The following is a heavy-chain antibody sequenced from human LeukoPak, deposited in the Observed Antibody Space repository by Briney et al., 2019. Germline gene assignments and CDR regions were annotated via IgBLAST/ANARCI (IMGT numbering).Heavy chain of an antibody. Sequence: PGGSLRLSCAASGFTFSSYGMHGVRQAPGKGLEWVAVIWYDGSNKYYADSVKGRFTISRDNSKNTLYLQMNSLRAEDTAVYYCAKDPSSSWYYFDYWGQGTLVTVSS. V-gene: IGHV3-33*06. CDR2: IWYDGSNK. CDR1: GFTFSSYG. J-gene: IGHJ4*02. CDR3: AKDPSSSWYYFDY. D-gene: IGHD6-13*01.